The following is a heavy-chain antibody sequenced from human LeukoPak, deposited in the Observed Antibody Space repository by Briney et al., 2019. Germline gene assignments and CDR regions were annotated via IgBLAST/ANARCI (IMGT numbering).Heavy chain of an antibody. CDR1: GFTFSSYA. CDR3: ARDDKWAFDY. D-gene: IGHD1-26*01. J-gene: IGHJ4*02. CDR2: ISSTNAI. V-gene: IGHV3-48*04. Sequence: GGSLRLSCAASGFTFSSYAMSWVRQAPGKGLEWLSYISSTNAIYYADSVKGRFTISRDNAKESLYLQMNSLRAEDTAVYYCARDDKWAFDYWGQGTLVTVSS.